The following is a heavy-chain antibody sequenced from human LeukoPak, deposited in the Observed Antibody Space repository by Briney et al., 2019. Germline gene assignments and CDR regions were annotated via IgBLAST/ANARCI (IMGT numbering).Heavy chain of an antibody. D-gene: IGHD6-19*01. CDR1: GFTLSSYS. CDR2: ISSSSSYI. Sequence: GGSLRLSCAASGFTLSSYSMNWVRQAPGKGLEWVSPISSSSSYIYYADPVKGRFTISRDNAKNSLYLQMNSLRAEDTAVYYCARASPQWLVVFDFDYWGQGTLVTVSS. CDR3: ARASPQWLVVFDFDY. J-gene: IGHJ4*02. V-gene: IGHV3-21*01.